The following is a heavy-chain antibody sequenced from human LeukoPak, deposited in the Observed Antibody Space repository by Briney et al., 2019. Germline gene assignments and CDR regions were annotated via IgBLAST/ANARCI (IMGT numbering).Heavy chain of an antibody. V-gene: IGHV1-2*04. D-gene: IGHD2-2*02. CDR1: GYTFTGYY. J-gene: IGHJ4*02. Sequence: ASVKVSCKASGYTFTGYYMHWVRQAPGQGREWMGWINPNSGGTNYAQKFQGWVTMTRDTSISTAYMELSRLRSDDAAVYYCARDGDCSSTSCYTFDYWGQGTLVTVSS. CDR2: INPNSGGT. CDR3: ARDGDCSSTSCYTFDY.